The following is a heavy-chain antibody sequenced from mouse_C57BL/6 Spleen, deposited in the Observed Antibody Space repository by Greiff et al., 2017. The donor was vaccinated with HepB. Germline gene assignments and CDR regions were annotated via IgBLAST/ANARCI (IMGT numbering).Heavy chain of an antibody. V-gene: IGHV5-12*01. CDR3: ARRGYYYGSSYGYAMDY. CDR2: ISNGGGST. Sequence: EVQVVESGGGLVQPGGSLKLSCAASGFTFSDYYMYWVRQTPEKRLEWVAYISNGGGSTYYPDTVKGRFTISRDNAKNTRYLQMSRLKSEDTAMYYFARRGYYYGSSYGYAMDYWGQGTSVTVSS. J-gene: IGHJ4*01. D-gene: IGHD1-1*01. CDR1: GFTFSDYY.